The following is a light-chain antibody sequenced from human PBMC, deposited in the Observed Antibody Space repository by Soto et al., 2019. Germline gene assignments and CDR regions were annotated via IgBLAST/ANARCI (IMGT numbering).Light chain of an antibody. CDR1: QSIHTS. V-gene: IGKV3-20*01. Sequence: VLTQSPATLSLSAGERATLSCRASQSIHTSLAWYQQKSGKPPRLLIYGASRRATGIPDRFSGSGSGSDFTLTISRLEPEDFAVYYCQQYGMFGQGTKVDIK. CDR3: QQYGM. CDR2: GAS. J-gene: IGKJ1*01.